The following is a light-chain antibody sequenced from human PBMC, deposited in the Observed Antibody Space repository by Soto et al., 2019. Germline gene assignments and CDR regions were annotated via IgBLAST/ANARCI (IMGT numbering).Light chain of an antibody. Sequence: ETMLTQKTGSPYLSQLERVTLSCKPRQTVRNNYLAWYQQKPGQAPRLLIYDASSRATGIPDRFSGGGSGTDFTLTISSLQPDDFATYYCQQYNSYSPVTFGGGTKVDI. V-gene: IGKV3-20*01. CDR2: DAS. J-gene: IGKJ4*01. CDR3: QQYNSYSPVT. CDR1: QTVRNNY.